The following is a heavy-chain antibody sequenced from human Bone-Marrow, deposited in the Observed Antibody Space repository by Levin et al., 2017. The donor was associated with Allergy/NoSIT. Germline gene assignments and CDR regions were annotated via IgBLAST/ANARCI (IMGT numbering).Heavy chain of an antibody. Sequence: GGSLRLSCTTSGFTFDSYWMNWVRQAPGKGLEWVANIKQDASEKYFVDSVRGRFTVSRDNAKNSVFLQMNSLRVDDTATYYCVRDLFGPHDLWGQGTLVTVSS. CDR2: IKQDASEK. D-gene: IGHD3/OR15-3a*01. CDR3: VRDLFGPHDL. V-gene: IGHV3-7*01. CDR1: GFTFDSYW. J-gene: IGHJ5*02.